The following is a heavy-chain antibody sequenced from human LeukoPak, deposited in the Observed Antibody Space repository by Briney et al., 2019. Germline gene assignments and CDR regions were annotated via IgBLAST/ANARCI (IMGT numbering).Heavy chain of an antibody. D-gene: IGHD5-12*01. Sequence: SETLSLTCTVSGDSISNFYWSWIRQPAGKGLEWIGRIYTSGSTNYNPSLKSRVTMSVDTSKNQFSLKLSSVTAADTAVYYCARQSGYDFWFDPWGQGTLVTVSS. CDR2: IYTSGST. V-gene: IGHV4-4*07. CDR1: GDSISNFY. CDR3: ARQSGYDFWFDP. J-gene: IGHJ5*02.